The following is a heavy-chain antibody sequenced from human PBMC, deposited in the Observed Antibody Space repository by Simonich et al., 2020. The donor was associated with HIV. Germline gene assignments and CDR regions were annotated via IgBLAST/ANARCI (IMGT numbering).Heavy chain of an antibody. CDR3: ARSPYYYDISGDLDY. Sequence: QVQLQQWGAGLLKPSETLSLTCVVYGGSLSGHYWSWVRQPPGKGLEWIGEINHSGNTNYNPSLKTRVTISLDTSKNQFSLKRSSVTAADTAVYYCARSPYYYDISGDLDYWGQGTLVTVSS. CDR2: INHSGNT. D-gene: IGHD3-22*01. J-gene: IGHJ4*02. V-gene: IGHV4-34*01. CDR1: GGSLSGHY.